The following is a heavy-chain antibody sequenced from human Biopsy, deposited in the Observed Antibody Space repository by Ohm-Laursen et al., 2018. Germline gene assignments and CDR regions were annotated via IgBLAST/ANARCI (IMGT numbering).Heavy chain of an antibody. CDR1: GFTFRTYG. J-gene: IGHJ6*02. CDR2: ISYDQITK. Sequence: SLRLSCAASGFTFRTYGTHWVRLAPGKGLEWVAVISYDQITKHYADSVRGRFTISRDNSKNTLYLQVSSLRAEDTAVYYCAKDLSVYYYYGIDVWGQGTTVTVSS. D-gene: IGHD5/OR15-5a*01. CDR3: AKDLSVYYYYGIDV. V-gene: IGHV3-30*18.